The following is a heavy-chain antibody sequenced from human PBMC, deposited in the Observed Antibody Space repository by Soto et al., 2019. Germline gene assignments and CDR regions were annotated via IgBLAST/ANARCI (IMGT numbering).Heavy chain of an antibody. Sequence: PGGSLRLSCAASGFSFSSCWMNWVRQAPGEGLVWVARINRDRTTTTYADSVKGRFSISRDNAKNTLYLQLNSLRPEDTAVYYCVKPYSSGPRCYWGQGTLVTVSS. J-gene: IGHJ4*02. CDR1: GFSFSSCW. V-gene: IGHV3-74*03. CDR2: INRDRTTT. D-gene: IGHD3-22*01. CDR3: VKPYSSGPRCY.